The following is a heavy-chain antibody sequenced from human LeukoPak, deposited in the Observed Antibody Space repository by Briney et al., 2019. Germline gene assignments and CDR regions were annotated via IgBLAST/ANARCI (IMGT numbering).Heavy chain of an antibody. CDR1: GFTFSSYA. Sequence: GGSLRLSCAASGFTFSSYAMHWVRQAPGKGLEWVAVISYDGSNKYYADSVKGRFTISRDNSKNTLYLQMNSLRAEDTAVYYCAKHPGDFWRGYYVDYWGQGTLVTVSS. J-gene: IGHJ4*02. CDR3: AKHPGDFWRGYYVDY. V-gene: IGHV3-30-3*02. D-gene: IGHD3-3*01. CDR2: ISYDGSNK.